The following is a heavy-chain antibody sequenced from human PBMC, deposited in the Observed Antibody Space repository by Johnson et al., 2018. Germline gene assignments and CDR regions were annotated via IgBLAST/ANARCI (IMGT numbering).Heavy chain of an antibody. CDR1: GFTFDDYA. J-gene: IGHJ6*03. D-gene: IGHD3-3*01. V-gene: IGHV3-9*01. CDR3: AKDVTIFGVVRRSYYYYMDV. Sequence: VQLVESGGGLVQPGRSLRLSCAASGFTFDDYAMHWVRQAPGKGLEWVSGISWNSGSIGYADSVKGRFTISRDNAKNSLYMQMNRLRAEDTALYYCAKDVTIFGVVRRSYYYYMDVWGKGTTVTVSS. CDR2: ISWNSGSI.